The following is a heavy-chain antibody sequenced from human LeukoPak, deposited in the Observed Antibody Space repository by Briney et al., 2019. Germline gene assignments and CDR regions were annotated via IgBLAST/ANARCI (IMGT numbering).Heavy chain of an antibody. CDR3: ARGPQENKRYTSGWYVNY. CDR2: MNPNSANT. J-gene: IGHJ4*02. CDR1: GYTFTSYD. V-gene: IGHV1-8*01. D-gene: IGHD6-19*01. Sequence: ASVKVSCKASGYTFTSYDINWVRQATGQGLEWMGWMNPNSANTGYAQKFQGRVTITRNTSISTAYMELSSLTSEDTAVYYCARGPQENKRYTSGWYVNYWGQGTLVTVSS.